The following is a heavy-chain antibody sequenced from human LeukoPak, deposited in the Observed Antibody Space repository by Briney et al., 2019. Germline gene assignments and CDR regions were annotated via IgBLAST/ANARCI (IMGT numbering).Heavy chain of an antibody. CDR2: THHSGGS. CDR3: ARHHYFALAY. D-gene: IGHD2-21*01. Sequence: PSETLSLTCTVSRGSISRGGYYWSWIRQPPGKGLEWIGETHHSGGSNYNPSLKSRVIVSVDKSKNQVSLSLTSVTAADTAVYYCARHHYFALAYWGQGTLVTVSS. CDR1: RGSISRGGYY. J-gene: IGHJ4*02. V-gene: IGHV4-39*07.